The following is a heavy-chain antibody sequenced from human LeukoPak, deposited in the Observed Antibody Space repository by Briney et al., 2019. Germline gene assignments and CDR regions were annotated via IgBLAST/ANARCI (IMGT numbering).Heavy chain of an antibody. CDR2: ISGSGGST. D-gene: IGHD3-10*01. CDR3: AKNVWFGELYDAFDI. Sequence: GGSLRLSCVASGFTFSSYAMSWVRQAPGKGLEWVSTISGSGGSTFYADSVKGRFTISRDSSKNTLYLQMNSLRADDTAVNYCAKNVWFGELYDAFDIWGQGTMVTVSS. CDR1: GFTFSSYA. J-gene: IGHJ3*02. V-gene: IGHV3-23*01.